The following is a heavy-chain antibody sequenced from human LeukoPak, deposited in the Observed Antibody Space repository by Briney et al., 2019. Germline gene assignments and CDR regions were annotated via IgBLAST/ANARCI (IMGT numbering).Heavy chain of an antibody. D-gene: IGHD3-22*01. Sequence: GGSLRLSCAASGFTFSSYGMSWVRQAPGKGLEWVSAISGSGGSTYYADSVKGRFTISRDNAKNTLNLQMNSLRAEDTAVYHCASDLGQYYDTSDTWSDTSGEGALGTVSS. CDR2: ISGSGGST. CDR1: GFTFSSYG. CDR3: ASDLGQYYDTSDTWSDT. V-gene: IGHV3-23*01. J-gene: IGHJ5*02.